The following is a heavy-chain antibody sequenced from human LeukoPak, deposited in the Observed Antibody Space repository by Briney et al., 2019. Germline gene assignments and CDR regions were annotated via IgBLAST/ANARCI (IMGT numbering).Heavy chain of an antibody. CDR2: IYTSGNT. CDR3: ARDRGDSSGYYPDY. Sequence: PSETLSLTCAVYGGSFSGYYWSWIRQPAGKGLEWIGRIYTSGNTNYNPSLKSRVTMSVDTSKNQFSLNLRSVTAADTAVYYCARDRGDSSGYYPDYWGQGTLVTVSS. D-gene: IGHD3-22*01. J-gene: IGHJ4*02. V-gene: IGHV4-4*07. CDR1: GGSFSGYY.